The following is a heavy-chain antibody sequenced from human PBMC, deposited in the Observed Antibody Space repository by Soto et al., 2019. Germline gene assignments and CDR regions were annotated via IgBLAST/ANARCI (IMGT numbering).Heavy chain of an antibody. Sequence: PGGSLRLSCAASGFTFSSYAMSWVRQAPGRGLEWVSAISGSGGSTYYADSVKGRFTISRDNSKNTLYLQMNSLRAEDTAVYYCAKEAGKEPIAEAGYKWFDPWGQGTLVTVSS. CDR1: GFTFSSYA. CDR3: AKEAGKEPIAEAGYKWFDP. CDR2: ISGSGGST. J-gene: IGHJ5*02. D-gene: IGHD6-13*01. V-gene: IGHV3-23*01.